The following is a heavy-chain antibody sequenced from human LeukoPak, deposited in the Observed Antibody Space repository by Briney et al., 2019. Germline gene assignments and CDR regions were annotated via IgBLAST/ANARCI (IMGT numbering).Heavy chain of an antibody. CDR3: ARSSDYSAFDY. CDR1: GGSISSDDYY. V-gene: IGHV4-30-4*01. D-gene: IGHD4-11*01. CDR2: IYNSGAT. J-gene: IGHJ4*02. Sequence: PSETLSLTCTVSGGSISSDDYYWSWIRQPPGKGLEWIGYIYNSGATYYNPSLKSRVTISVDTSKNQFSLKLSSVTAADTAVYYCARSSDYSAFDYWGQGTLVTVSS.